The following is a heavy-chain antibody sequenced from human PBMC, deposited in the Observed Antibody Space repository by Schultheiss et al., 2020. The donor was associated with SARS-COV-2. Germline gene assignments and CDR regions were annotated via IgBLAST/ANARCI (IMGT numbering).Heavy chain of an antibody. J-gene: IGHJ6*02. V-gene: IGHV3-23*01. CDR3: AKDFETSTITSRPISYGMDV. CDR2: VGGDGGRT. Sequence: GESLKISCAASGFTFNNFAMSWVRRAPGKGLEWVSAVGGDGGRTYYADSVKGRFTISRDNSQSTLYLQMNSLRAKDTAIYYCAKDFETSTITSRPISYGMDVWGQGTTVTVSS. CDR1: GFTFNNFA. D-gene: IGHD6-6*01.